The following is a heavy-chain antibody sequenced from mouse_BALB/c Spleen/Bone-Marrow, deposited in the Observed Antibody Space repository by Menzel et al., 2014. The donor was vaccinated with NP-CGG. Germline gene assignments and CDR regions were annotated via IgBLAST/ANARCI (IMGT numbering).Heavy chain of an antibody. CDR1: GFDFSRYW. V-gene: IGHV4-1*02. CDR3: ARPPLYYDYAWFAY. CDR2: INPDSSTI. Sequence: EVQLVESGGGLVQPGGSLKLSCAASGFDFSRYWMSWVRQAPGKGLEWIGEINPDSSTINYTPSLKDKFIISRDNAKNTLYLQMSKVISEDTALYYCARPPLYYDYAWFAYWGQGTLVTVSA. D-gene: IGHD2-4*01. J-gene: IGHJ3*01.